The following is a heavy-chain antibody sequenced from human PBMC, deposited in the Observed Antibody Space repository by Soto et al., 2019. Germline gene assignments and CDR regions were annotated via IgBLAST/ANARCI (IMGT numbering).Heavy chain of an antibody. Sequence: PGESLKISCKGSGYTFTSYWIGWVRQMPGEGREWMGVVYPSDSDIRYSPSFQGKVTISADKSITTAYLQWSSLKAADTAMYYCVRSGTSSGRFSDYWGQGTLGTVS. CDR1: GYTFTSYW. CDR3: VRSGTSSGRFSDY. D-gene: IGHD2-15*01. J-gene: IGHJ4*02. CDR2: VYPSDSDI. V-gene: IGHV5-51*01.